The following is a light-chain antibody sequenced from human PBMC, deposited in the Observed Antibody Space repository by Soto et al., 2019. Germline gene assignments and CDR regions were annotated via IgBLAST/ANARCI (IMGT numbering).Light chain of an antibody. Sequence: EIVLTQSPATLSLSPGERATLSCRASQSVNSYLAWYQQKPGQAPRLLIYDASNRATGIPARFSGSGSGTDFTLTISSLEPEDFAVYYCQPRTYWPPYTFGQGTKLEIK. V-gene: IGKV3-11*01. CDR2: DAS. CDR1: QSVNSY. J-gene: IGKJ2*01. CDR3: QPRTYWPPYT.